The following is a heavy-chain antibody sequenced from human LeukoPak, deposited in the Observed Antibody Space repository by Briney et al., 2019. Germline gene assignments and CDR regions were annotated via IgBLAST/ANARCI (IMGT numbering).Heavy chain of an antibody. D-gene: IGHD4-17*01. J-gene: IGHJ4*02. Sequence: ASVKVSCKASGYTFTDYYMHWVRQAPGQGLAWMGWINPNSGDTHYSQKFQGRVTVTRGTSITTAYMDLSSLSSDDTAVYYCANDCGDYESAYWGQGTLVTVSS. CDR2: INPNSGDT. CDR1: GYTFTDYY. V-gene: IGHV1-2*02. CDR3: ANDCGDYESAY.